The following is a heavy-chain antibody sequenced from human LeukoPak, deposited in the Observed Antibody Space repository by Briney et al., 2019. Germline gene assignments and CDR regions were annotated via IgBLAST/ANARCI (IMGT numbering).Heavy chain of an antibody. CDR2: IYYSGST. Sequence: SETLSLTCTVSGGSISSYYWSWIRQPPGKGLEWIGYIYYSGSTNYNPSLKSRVTISVDTSKNQFSLKLSSVTAADTAVYYCARDRPTNHWGQGTLVTVSS. V-gene: IGHV4-59*01. CDR1: GGSISSYY. J-gene: IGHJ5*02. D-gene: IGHD1-1*01. CDR3: ARDRPTNH.